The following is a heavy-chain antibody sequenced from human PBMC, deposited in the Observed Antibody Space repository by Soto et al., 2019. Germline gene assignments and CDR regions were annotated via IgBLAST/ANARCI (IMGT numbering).Heavy chain of an antibody. J-gene: IGHJ4*02. CDR1: GYTLTELS. V-gene: IGHV1-24*01. CDR2: FDPEDGET. D-gene: IGHD3-3*01. CDR3: TRDTYSFWSGPSFFSF. Sequence: VASVKVSCKVSGYTLTELSMHWVRQAPGKGLEWMGGFDPEDGETIYAQKFQGRVTMTEDTSTDTAYMELSSLRSEDTALYRCTRDTYSFWSGPSFFSFWGQGTLVTVSS.